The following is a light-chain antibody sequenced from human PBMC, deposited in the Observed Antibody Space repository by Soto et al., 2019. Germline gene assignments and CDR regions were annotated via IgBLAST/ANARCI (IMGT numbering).Light chain of an antibody. CDR1: QFFGSDY. Sequence: EIVLTQSPDTLSLSPGERATLSCRASQFFGSDYLAWYQQKPGQPPRLLIYGASRRATGIPDRFSGSGSGTDFTLTISSLEPEDFAMYYCQKYDGTGTVGQGTKVDIK. CDR2: GAS. CDR3: QKYDGTGT. V-gene: IGKV3-20*01. J-gene: IGKJ1*01.